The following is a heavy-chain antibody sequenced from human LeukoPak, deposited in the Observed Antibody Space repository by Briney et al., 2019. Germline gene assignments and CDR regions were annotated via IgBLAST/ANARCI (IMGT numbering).Heavy chain of an antibody. CDR3: ARITDGDYPPGDSYFDY. V-gene: IGHV2-70*11. CDR2: IDWDDDK. Sequence: SGPALVKPTQPLTLTCTFSGFSLSTSGMCVSWIRQPPGKALEWLARIDWDDDKYYSTSLKTRLTISKDTSKNQVVLTMTNMDPVDTATYYCARITDGDYPPGDSYFDYWGQGTLVTVSS. D-gene: IGHD4-17*01. CDR1: GFSLSTSGMC. J-gene: IGHJ4*02.